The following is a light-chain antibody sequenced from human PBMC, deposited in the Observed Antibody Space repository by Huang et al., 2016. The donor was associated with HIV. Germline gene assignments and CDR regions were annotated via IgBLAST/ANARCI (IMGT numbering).Light chain of an antibody. Sequence: EIVLTQSPATLSLSAGERATLSCRDSQSFSNYLAWYQQKSGQAPRLLIYDASNRASGIPARFSGSGYGTDFTLTISSLEPEDFAIYYCQQRSHWLTFGGGTKVEIK. CDR2: DAS. CDR1: QSFSNY. V-gene: IGKV3-11*01. J-gene: IGKJ4*01. CDR3: QQRSHWLT.